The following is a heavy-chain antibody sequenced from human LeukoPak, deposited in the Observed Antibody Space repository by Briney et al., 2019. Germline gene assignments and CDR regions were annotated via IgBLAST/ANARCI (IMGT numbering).Heavy chain of an antibody. Sequence: GASVKVSCKASGYTFTSYDINWVRQATGQGLEWMGWMNPNSGNTGYAQKFQGRVTMTRNTSISTAYMELSSLRSDDTAVYYCARDKEYGSSWIVRSAFDIWGQGTMVTVSS. J-gene: IGHJ3*02. CDR2: MNPNSGNT. CDR1: GYTFTSYD. V-gene: IGHV1-8*01. D-gene: IGHD6-13*01. CDR3: ARDKEYGSSWIVRSAFDI.